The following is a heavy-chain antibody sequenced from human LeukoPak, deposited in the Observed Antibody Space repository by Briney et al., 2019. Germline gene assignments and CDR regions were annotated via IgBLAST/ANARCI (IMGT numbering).Heavy chain of an antibody. CDR2: IYYSGST. Sequence: SETLSLTCTVSGGSISSSSYYWGWIRQPPGKGLEWIGSIYYSGSTYYNPSLKSRVTISVDTSKNQFSLKLSSVTAADTAVYYCARTLRLGVAGYFDYWGQGTLVTVSS. D-gene: IGHD6-19*01. CDR1: GGSISSSSYY. J-gene: IGHJ4*02. V-gene: IGHV4-39*07. CDR3: ARTLRLGVAGYFDY.